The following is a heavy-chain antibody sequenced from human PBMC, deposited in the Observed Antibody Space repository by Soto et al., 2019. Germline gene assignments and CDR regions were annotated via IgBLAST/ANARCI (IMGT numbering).Heavy chain of an antibody. CDR3: ERHGSGSYYNLYYFDY. D-gene: IGHD3-10*01. CDR1: GYTFTSYA. J-gene: IGHJ4*02. CDR2: INAGNGNT. Sequence: QVQLVQSGAEVKKPGASVKVSCKASGYTFTSYAMHWVRQAPGQRLEWMGWINAGNGNTKYSQKFQGRVTITRDTSASTAYMELSSLRSEDTAVYYCERHGSGSYYNLYYFDYWGQGTLVTVSS. V-gene: IGHV1-3*01.